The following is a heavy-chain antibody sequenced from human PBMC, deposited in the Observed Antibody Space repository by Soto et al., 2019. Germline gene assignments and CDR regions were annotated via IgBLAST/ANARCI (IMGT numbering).Heavy chain of an antibody. CDR2: INHSGST. CDR1: GGSFSGYY. CDR3: ARGLSRLPRVLH. J-gene: IGHJ4*02. Sequence: SETLSLTCAVYGGSFSGYYWSWIRQPPGKGLEWIGEINHSGSTNYNPSLKSRVTISVDPSKNQFSLKLSSVTAADTAVYYCARGLSRLPRVLHWGQGTLVTVSS. V-gene: IGHV4-34*01. D-gene: IGHD4-17*01.